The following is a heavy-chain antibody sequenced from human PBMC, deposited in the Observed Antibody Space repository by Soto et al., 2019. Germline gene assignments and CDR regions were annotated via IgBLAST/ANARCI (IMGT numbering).Heavy chain of an antibody. CDR1: GFTFSSYG. CDR3: AKDYLGAYDFWGGSVGHYYYYGMDV. V-gene: IGHV3-30*18. CDR2: ISYDGSNK. J-gene: IGHJ6*02. Sequence: QVQLVESGGGVVQPGRSLRLSCAASGFTFSSYGMHWVRQAPGKGLEWVAVISYDGSNKYYADSVKGRFTISRDNSKNTLYLQMNSLRAEDTAVYYCAKDYLGAYDFWGGSVGHYYYYGMDVWGQGTTVTVSS. D-gene: IGHD3-3*01.